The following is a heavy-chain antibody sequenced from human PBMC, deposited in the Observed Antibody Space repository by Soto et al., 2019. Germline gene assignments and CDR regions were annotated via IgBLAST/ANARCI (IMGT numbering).Heavy chain of an antibody. J-gene: IGHJ5*01. V-gene: IGHV5-10-1*01. CDR2: IDPSDSQT. CDR3: ARVLRGWFDS. CDR1: GYSFAGYW. Sequence: GESLKISCKGSGYSFAGYWITWVRQKPGKGLEWMGRIDPSDSQTYYSPSFRGHVTISATKSITTVFLQWSSLRASDTAMYYCARVLRGWFDSWGQGTPVTVSS.